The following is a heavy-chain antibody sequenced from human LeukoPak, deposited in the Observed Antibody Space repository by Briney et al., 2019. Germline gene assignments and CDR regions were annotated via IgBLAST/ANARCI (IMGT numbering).Heavy chain of an antibody. CDR2: IYHSGST. D-gene: IGHD2-8*02. CDR1: GYSISSGYY. CDR3: ASLPVGDWFDP. V-gene: IGHV4-38-2*01. Sequence: PETLSLTCAVSGYSISSGYYWGWIRQPPGKGLEWIGSIYHSGSTYYNPSLKSRVTISVDTSKNQFSLKLSSVTAADTAVYYRASLPVGDWFDPWGQGTLVTVSS. J-gene: IGHJ5*02.